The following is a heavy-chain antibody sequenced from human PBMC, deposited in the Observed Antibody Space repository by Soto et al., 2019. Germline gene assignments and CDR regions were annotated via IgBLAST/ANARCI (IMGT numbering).Heavy chain of an antibody. CDR3: ARSRKSSSGYFDY. Sequence: SETLSLTCAVSGGSISSSNWWSWVRQPPGKGLEWIGEIYHSGSTNYNPSLKSRVTISVDKSKNQFSLKLSSVTAADTAVYYCARSRKSSSGYFDYWGQGTLVTVSS. CDR1: GGSISSSNW. CDR2: IYHSGST. V-gene: IGHV4-4*02. J-gene: IGHJ4*02. D-gene: IGHD6-6*01.